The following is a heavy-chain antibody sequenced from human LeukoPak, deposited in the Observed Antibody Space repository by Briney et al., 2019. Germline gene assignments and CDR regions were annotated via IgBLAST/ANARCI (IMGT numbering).Heavy chain of an antibody. J-gene: IGHJ4*02. V-gene: IGHV4-34*01. Sequence: SETLSLTCAVCGGSFSGYYWSWIRQPPGKGLEWIGEINHSGSTNYNPSLKSRVTISVDTSKNQFSLKLSSVTAADTAVYYCARATNDNYYYDTSGYYEDYWGQGTLVTVSS. CDR3: ARATNDNYYYDTSGYYEDY. CDR2: INHSGST. CDR1: GGSFSGYY. D-gene: IGHD3-22*01.